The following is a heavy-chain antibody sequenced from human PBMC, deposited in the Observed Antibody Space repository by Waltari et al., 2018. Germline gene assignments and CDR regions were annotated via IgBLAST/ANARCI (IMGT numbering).Heavy chain of an antibody. D-gene: IGHD6-6*01. V-gene: IGHV1-2*02. CDR1: GYIFTTYY. CDR3: ARDRTTMAARPGDY. J-gene: IGHJ4*02. CDR2: VNPDTGYA. Sequence: QVLLVQSGAEVKKPGASVKVSCKASGYIFTTYYLHWVRQAPGQGPEWMGWVNPDTGYANYAHNFRGRVTLTWDTSINTAFMDLSGLKSDATAVYYCARDRTTMAARPGDYWGQGTLVTVSS.